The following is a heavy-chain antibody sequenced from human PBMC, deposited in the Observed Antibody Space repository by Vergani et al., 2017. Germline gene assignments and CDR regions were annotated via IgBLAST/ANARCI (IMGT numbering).Heavy chain of an antibody. CDR1: GGSISSYY. D-gene: IGHD2-2*01. J-gene: IGHJ4*02. V-gene: IGHV4-4*07. Sequence: QVQLQESGPGLVKPSETLSLTCTVSGGSISSYYWSWIRQPAGKGLEWIGRIYTSGSTNYNPSLKSRVTMSVDTSKNQFSLKLSSVTAADTAVYYCAREGGNERPHCSSTSCYFDYWGQGTLVTVSS. CDR2: IYTSGST. CDR3: AREGGNERPHCSSTSCYFDY.